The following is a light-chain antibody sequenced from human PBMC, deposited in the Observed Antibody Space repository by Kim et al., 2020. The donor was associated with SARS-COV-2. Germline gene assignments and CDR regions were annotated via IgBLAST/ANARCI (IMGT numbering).Light chain of an antibody. CDR1: SSNIGSNY. V-gene: IGLV1-47*01. J-gene: IGLJ2*01. CDR3: AAWDDSLSGVV. CDR2: RNN. Sequence: GQRVTISCSGRSSNIGSNYVYWYQHLPGTAPKLLIYRNNQRPSGVPDRFSGSKSGTSASLAISGLRSEDEADYYCAAWDDSLSGVVFGGGTQLTVL.